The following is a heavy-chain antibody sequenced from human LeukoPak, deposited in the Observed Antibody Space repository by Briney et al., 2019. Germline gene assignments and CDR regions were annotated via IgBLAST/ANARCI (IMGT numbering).Heavy chain of an antibody. CDR3: ARNPRSSYGSGSHDYYYYMDV. Sequence: ASVKVSCKASGYTFTSYDINWVRQATGQGLEWMGWRNPNSGNTGYAQKFQGRVTMTRNTSISTAYMELSSLRSEDTAVYYCARNPRSSYGSGSHDYYYYMDVWGKGTTVTISS. D-gene: IGHD3-10*01. J-gene: IGHJ6*03. CDR1: GYTFTSYD. CDR2: RNPNSGNT. V-gene: IGHV1-8*01.